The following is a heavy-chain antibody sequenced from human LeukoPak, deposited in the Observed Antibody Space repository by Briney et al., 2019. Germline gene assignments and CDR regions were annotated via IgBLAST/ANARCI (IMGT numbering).Heavy chain of an antibody. CDR3: AREYYYGSRGYCLDS. J-gene: IGHJ4*02. D-gene: IGHD3-22*01. CDR1: GYTFTTYG. CDR2: INTNTGNP. Sequence: GASVKVSCKASGYTFTTYGLNWVRQAPGQGLEWMGWINTNTGNPTYAQGFTGRFVFSLDTSVNTAYLQISSLKAEDTAIYYCAREYYYGSRGYCLDSWGQGTPVTVSS. V-gene: IGHV7-4-1*02.